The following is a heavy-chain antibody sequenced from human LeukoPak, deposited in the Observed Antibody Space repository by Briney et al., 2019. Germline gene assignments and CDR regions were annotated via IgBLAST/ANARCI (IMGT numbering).Heavy chain of an antibody. J-gene: IGHJ5*02. CDR1: GDSISSGAYS. CDR2: IFHTGST. D-gene: IGHD2-21*01. Sequence: SETLSLTCVVSGDSISSGAYSWSWIRQPPGKGLEWIGYIFHTGSTFYNPSLKSRVTISVDNSKNQFSLRLSSVTAADTAVYYCARELWFANAPGSWLDPWGQGTLVTVSS. V-gene: IGHV4-30-2*01. CDR3: ARELWFANAPGSWLDP.